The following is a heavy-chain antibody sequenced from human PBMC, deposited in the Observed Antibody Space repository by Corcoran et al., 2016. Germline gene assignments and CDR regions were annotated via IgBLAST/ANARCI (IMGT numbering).Heavy chain of an antibody. V-gene: IGHV1-69*01. Sequence: QVQLVQSGAEVKKPGYSVKVSCKASGGTFRSYAINWVRQAPGQGLEWIGGIIPIFGTANYAQRFQGRATINEDESTSTAYMEQSSLRSEDTAVNYWAVGKGAVRIIFLDYWGQGSLVTGSS. CDR2: IIPIFGTA. D-gene: IGHD3-3*01. J-gene: IGHJ4*02. CDR3: AVGKGAVRIIFLDY. CDR1: GGTFRSYA.